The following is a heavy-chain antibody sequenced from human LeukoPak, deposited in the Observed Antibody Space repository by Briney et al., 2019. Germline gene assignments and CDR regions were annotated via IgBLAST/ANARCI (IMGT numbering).Heavy chain of an antibody. V-gene: IGHV4-4*02. Sequence: SETLSLTCAVSGGSISSSNWWSWVRQPPGKGLEWIGEIYHSGSTNYNPSLKSRVTISVDKSKNHFSLNLSSVTAADTAVYYCARDIVVVPAAMGSYYYYYGTDVWGQGTTVTVSS. CDR3: ARDIVVVPAAMGSYYYYYGTDV. J-gene: IGHJ6*02. CDR1: GGSISSSNW. CDR2: IYHSGST. D-gene: IGHD2-2*01.